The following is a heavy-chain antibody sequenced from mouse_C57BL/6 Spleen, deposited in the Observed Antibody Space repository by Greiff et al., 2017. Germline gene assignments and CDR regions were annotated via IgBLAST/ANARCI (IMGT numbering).Heavy chain of an antibody. CDR2: IDPNSGGT. Sequence: QVKLKQPGAELVKPGASVKLSCKASGYTFTSYWMDWVKQRPGRGLEWIGRIDPNSGGTKYNEKFKSKATLTVDKPSSTAYMQISSLTSEDSAVYYCARATGYYAMDYWGQGTSVTVSS. CDR3: ARATGYYAMDY. V-gene: IGHV1-72*01. J-gene: IGHJ4*01. CDR1: GYTFTSYW. D-gene: IGHD4-1*02.